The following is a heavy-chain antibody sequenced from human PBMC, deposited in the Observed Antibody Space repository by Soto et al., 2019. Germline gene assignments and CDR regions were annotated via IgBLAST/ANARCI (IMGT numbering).Heavy chain of an antibody. J-gene: IGHJ5*02. CDR1: GYTFTSYA. Sequence: ASVKVSCKASGYTFTSYAMHWVRQAPGQRLEWMGWINAGNGNTKYSQKFQGRVTITRDTSASTAYMELSSLRSEDTAVYYCAGSLRYFDWPPEGWFDPWGQGTLVTVSS. V-gene: IGHV1-3*01. CDR3: AGSLRYFDWPPEGWFDP. D-gene: IGHD3-9*01. CDR2: INAGNGNT.